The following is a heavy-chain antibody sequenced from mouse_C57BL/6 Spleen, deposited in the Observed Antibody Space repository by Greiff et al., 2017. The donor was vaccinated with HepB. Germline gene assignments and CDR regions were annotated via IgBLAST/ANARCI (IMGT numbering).Heavy chain of an antibody. CDR3: AKGTYSIKEGMDY. J-gene: IGHJ4*01. Sequence: QVQLQESGPGLVQPSQSLSITCTVSGFSLTSYGVHWVRQSPGKGLEWLGVIWRGGSTDYNAAFMSRLSITKDNSKSQVFFKMNSLQADDTAIYYCAKGTYSIKEGMDYWGQGTSVTVSS. V-gene: IGHV2-5*01. CDR2: IWRGGST. D-gene: IGHD2-5*01. CDR1: GFSLTSYG.